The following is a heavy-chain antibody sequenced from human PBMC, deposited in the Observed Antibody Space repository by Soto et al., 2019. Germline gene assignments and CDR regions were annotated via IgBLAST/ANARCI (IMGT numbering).Heavy chain of an antibody. Sequence: ASVKVSCKASGYTFTGYYMHWVRQAPGQGLEWMGWINPNSGGTNYAQKFQGWVAMTRDTSISTAYMELSRLRSDDTAVYYCARGTAYYYYYGMDVWGQGTTVTVSS. CDR2: INPNSGGT. CDR1: GYTFTGYY. CDR3: ARGTAYYYYYGMDV. J-gene: IGHJ6*02. V-gene: IGHV1-2*04.